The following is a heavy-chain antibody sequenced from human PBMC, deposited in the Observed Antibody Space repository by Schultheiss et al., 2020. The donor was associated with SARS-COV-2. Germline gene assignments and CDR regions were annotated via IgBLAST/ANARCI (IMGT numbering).Heavy chain of an antibody. CDR2: ISWNSGSI. CDR1: GFTVSSNY. D-gene: IGHD1-1*01. J-gene: IGHJ4*02. Sequence: GGSLRLSCAASGFTVSSNYMSWVRQAPGKGLEWVSGISWNSGSIGYADSVKGRFTISRDNAKNSLYLQMNSLRAEDMALYYCAKSVTGTVGYFDYWGQGTLVTVSS. CDR3: AKSVTGTVGYFDY. V-gene: IGHV3-9*03.